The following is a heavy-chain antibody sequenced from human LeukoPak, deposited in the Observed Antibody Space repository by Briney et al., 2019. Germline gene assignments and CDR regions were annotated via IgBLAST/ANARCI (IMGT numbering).Heavy chain of an antibody. J-gene: IGHJ5*02. CDR1: GFTFSSYS. Sequence: PGGSLRLSCAASGFTFSSYSMNWVRQAPGKGLEWVSTITPDTTYYADSVKGRFTISRDNSKSTLYLQLDSLRAEDTAIYYCAKPGSGIYFTHKWFDPWGQGTLVTVSS. CDR3: AKPGSGIYFTHKWFDP. V-gene: IGHV3-23*01. D-gene: IGHD3-10*01. CDR2: ITPDTT.